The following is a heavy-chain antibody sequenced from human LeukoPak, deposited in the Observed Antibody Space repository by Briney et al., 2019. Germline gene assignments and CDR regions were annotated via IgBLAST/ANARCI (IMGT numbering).Heavy chain of an antibody. CDR1: GYSFTSNG. J-gene: IGHJ4*02. V-gene: IGHV1-18*01. D-gene: IGHD6-19*01. CDR3: ARFRLWLVLPHDS. Sequence: ASVKVSCKASGYSFTSNGISWVRQSPGQGLEWMGWISPYNNNAKYAQKFQGRVTMTTDTSTNTAYMELRSLRSDDTATYFCARFRLWLVLPHDSWGQGTLVTVSS. CDR2: ISPYNNNA.